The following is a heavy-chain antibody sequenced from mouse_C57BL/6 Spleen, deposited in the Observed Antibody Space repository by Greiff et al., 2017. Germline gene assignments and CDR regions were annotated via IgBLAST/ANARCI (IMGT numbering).Heavy chain of an antibody. Sequence: QVQLKESGPGLVAPSQSLSITCTVSGFSLTSYGVSWVRQPPGKGLEWLGVIWGDGSKNYHSALISRLGISKDTSKSQVFLKLSSLQTDDTATYYCASIVVTTDYFDDWGQGTTLTVSS. CDR2: IWGDGSK. D-gene: IGHD2-1*01. V-gene: IGHV2-3*01. CDR1: GFSLTSYG. J-gene: IGHJ2*01. CDR3: ASIVVTTDYFDD.